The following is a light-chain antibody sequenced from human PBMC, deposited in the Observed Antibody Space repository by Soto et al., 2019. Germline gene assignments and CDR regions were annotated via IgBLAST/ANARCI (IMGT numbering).Light chain of an antibody. Sequence: QSVLTQPPSASGSPGQSVTISCTGTSSDVGGYNFVSWYQQHPGKVPKLMIYDVTIRPSGVPDRFSGSKSGNTASLTISGLQADDEADYYCCSFVGTDSSFVFGSGTKVTVL. CDR3: CSFVGTDSSFV. J-gene: IGLJ1*01. CDR1: SSDVGGYNF. CDR2: DVT. V-gene: IGLV2-11*01.